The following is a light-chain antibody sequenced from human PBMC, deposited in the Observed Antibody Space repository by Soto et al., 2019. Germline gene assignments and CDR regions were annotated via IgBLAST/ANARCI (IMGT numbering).Light chain of an antibody. Sequence: EIVLTQSPGTLSLSPGERATLSFRASQSVSSNYLAWYQQKPGQTPRLLVYGASSRATGIPDRFSGSGSGTDFTLTISRLEPEDFAVYYCQQHGSSPITFGQGTRLEIK. J-gene: IGKJ5*01. CDR2: GAS. CDR1: QSVSSNY. CDR3: QQHGSSPIT. V-gene: IGKV3-20*01.